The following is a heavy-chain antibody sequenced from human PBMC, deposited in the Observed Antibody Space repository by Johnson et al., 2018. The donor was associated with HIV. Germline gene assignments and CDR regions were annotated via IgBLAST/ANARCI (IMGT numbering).Heavy chain of an antibody. CDR1: GFPFSNYG. V-gene: IGHV3-30*02. CDR2: IRNDGSKR. J-gene: IGHJ3*02. D-gene: IGHD3-16*02. CDR3: GKDEGTLGESSLHAFDI. Sequence: QVQLVESGGGVVQPGGSLRLSCATSGFPFSNYGMHWVRQAPGKGLEWVAFIRNDGSKRFYVDSVKGRFTISRDSSKNTLFLQMNSLRPEDTAVYYCGKDEGTLGESSLHAFDIWGQGTMVTVS.